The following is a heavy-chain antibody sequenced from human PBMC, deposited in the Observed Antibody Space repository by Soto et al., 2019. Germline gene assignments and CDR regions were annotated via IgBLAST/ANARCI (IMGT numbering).Heavy chain of an antibody. CDR3: AKSAFDFWSGYSYAVDY. V-gene: IGHV3-23*01. Sequence: GGSLRLSCAASGFTFSNYAMGWVRQAPGKGLEWVSAISGSGDYTYYADSVKGRFTISRDNSKNTLFLQMNSLGADDTAVYYCAKSAFDFWSGYSYAVDYWGQGTLVTVSS. J-gene: IGHJ4*02. D-gene: IGHD3-3*01. CDR2: ISGSGDYT. CDR1: GFTFSNYA.